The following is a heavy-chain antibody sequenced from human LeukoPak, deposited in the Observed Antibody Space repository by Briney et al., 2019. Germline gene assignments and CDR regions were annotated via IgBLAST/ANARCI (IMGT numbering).Heavy chain of an antibody. CDR1: GFTFSDYD. J-gene: IGHJ4*02. V-gene: IGHV3-13*01. Sequence: GRCLRLSCAASGFTFSDYDMHWVRQATGKGLEWVSAIGSAGDTYYTGSVKGRFTISRENAKNSLYLQMNSLRAGDTAVYYCARVAKERVGGVYYFDYWGQGTLVTVSS. CDR2: IGSAGDT. CDR3: ARVAKERVGGVYYFDY. D-gene: IGHD1-1*01.